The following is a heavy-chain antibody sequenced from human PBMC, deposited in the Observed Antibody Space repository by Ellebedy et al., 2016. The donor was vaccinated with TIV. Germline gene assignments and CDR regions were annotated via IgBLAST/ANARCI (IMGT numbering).Heavy chain of an antibody. CDR2: ISSSGSYL. J-gene: IGHJ4*02. CDR1: GFTFSSYT. CDR3: ATSRARVY. Sequence: PGGSLRLSCAASGFTFSSYTINWVRQTPGKGLEWVSSISSSGSYLYYADSVKGRFTISRDNAKNSLYLQMNSLRVDDTAVYDCATSRARVYWGQGTLVTVSS. V-gene: IGHV3-21*01.